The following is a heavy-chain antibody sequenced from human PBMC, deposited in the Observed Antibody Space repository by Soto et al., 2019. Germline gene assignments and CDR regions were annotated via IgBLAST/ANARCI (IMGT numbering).Heavy chain of an antibody. V-gene: IGHV1-24*01. CDR2: FDPEDGET. D-gene: IGHD3-22*01. Sequence: ASVKVSCKVSGYTLTQLSIHWVRQAPGKGLERMGGFDPEDGETIYAQKFQGRVTMTEDTSTDTAYMELSSLRSEDTAVYYCATSLTYYYDSSGSPPTYWGQGTLLTVYS. J-gene: IGHJ4*02. CDR1: GYTLTQLS. CDR3: ATSLTYYYDSSGSPPTY.